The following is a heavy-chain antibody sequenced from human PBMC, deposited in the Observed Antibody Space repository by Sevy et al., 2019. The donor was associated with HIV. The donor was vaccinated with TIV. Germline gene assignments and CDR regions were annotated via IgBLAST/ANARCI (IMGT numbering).Heavy chain of an antibody. Sequence: GGSLRLSCAASGFTFSTYNMHWVRQAPGKGLEWVSYISSTSNTIYYADSVKGRFTISRDNADNSLYLQMKSLRAEDMDLYYCARIGMITFGGAARGAFDIWGQGTMVTVSS. CDR1: GFTFSTYN. J-gene: IGHJ3*02. CDR3: ARIGMITFGGAARGAFDI. D-gene: IGHD3-16*01. CDR2: ISSTSNTI. V-gene: IGHV3-48*01.